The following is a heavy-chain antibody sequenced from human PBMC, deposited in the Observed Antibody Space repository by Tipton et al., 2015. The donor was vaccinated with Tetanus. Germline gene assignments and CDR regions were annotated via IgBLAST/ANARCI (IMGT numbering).Heavy chain of an antibody. CDR1: GFTFSTYT. V-gene: IGHV3-21*01. J-gene: IGHJ4*02. CDR2: ISSSGLYK. Sequence: SLRLSCTGSGFTFSTYTMNWIRQSPGRGLEWVSSISSSGLYKHYADSVKGRFTISRDNAKKSVYLQMDSLRAEDTAVYYCASGSALDYWGQGTLVTVSS. CDR3: ASGSALDY. D-gene: IGHD6-25*01.